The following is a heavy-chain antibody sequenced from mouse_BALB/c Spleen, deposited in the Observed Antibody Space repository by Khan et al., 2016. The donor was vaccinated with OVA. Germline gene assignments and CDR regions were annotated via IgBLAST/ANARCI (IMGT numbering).Heavy chain of an antibody. CDR3: TRLAYYDDSEGFAY. D-gene: IGHD1-1*01. V-gene: IGHV5-6*01. CDR2: VSTGGTYT. J-gene: IGHJ3*01. Sequence: DVHLVESGGDLVKPGGSLKLSCAASGFTFSTYGMSWVRQTPDRRLEWVATVSTGGTYTYYLDSVKGRFTISRDNAKNTLYLQMSSLKSEDTAMFYCTRLAYYDDSEGFAYWGQGTLVTVSA. CDR1: GFTFSTYG.